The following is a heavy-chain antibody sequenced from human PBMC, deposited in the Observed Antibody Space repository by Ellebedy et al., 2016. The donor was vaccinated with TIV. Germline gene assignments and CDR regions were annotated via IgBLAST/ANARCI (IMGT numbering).Heavy chain of an antibody. CDR2: IYSSGST. Sequence: SETLSLXXSVSGGSISTADYYWSWIRQPPGKGLEWIGYIYSSGSTYYNSSLKNRVTISVDTSKNHFSLKLSSVTAADTAVYYCTGGSYESWGQGTLVTVSS. D-gene: IGHD3-10*01. CDR1: GGSISTADYY. CDR3: TGGSYES. V-gene: IGHV4-30-4*01. J-gene: IGHJ5*02.